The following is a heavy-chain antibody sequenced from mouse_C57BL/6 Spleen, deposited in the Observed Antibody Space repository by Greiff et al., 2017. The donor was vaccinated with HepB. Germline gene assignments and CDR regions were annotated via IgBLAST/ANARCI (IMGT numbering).Heavy chain of an antibody. J-gene: IGHJ3*01. CDR2: IHPNSGST. CDR1: GYTFTSYW. Sequence: QVQLQQPGAELVKPGASVKLSCKASGYTFTSYWMHWVKQRPGQGLEWIGMIHPNSGSTNYNEKFKSKATLTVDKSSSTAYMQLSSLTSEDSAVYYCARRGYYVYDGFAYWGQGTLVTVSA. V-gene: IGHV1-64*01. CDR3: ARRGYYVYDGFAY. D-gene: IGHD2-2*01.